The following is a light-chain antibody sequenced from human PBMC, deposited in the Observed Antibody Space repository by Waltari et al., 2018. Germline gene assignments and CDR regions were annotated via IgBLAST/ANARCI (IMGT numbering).Light chain of an antibody. CDR1: NSDIGRYNF. V-gene: IGLV2-14*03. CDR3: SSYTGSNTLV. J-gene: IGLJ2*01. Sequence: QSALTPPASVSGSPGQSITISCTGTNSDIGRYNFASWYPQHPGKAPKVLIFDVENRPSGVSHRFSGSKSGNTASLTISGLQAEDEADYYCSSYTGSNTLVFGRGTKLTVL. CDR2: DVE.